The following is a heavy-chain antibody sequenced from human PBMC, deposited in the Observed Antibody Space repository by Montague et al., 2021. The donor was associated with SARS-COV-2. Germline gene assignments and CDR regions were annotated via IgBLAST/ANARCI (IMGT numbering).Heavy chain of an antibody. CDR3: ARRFDY. J-gene: IGHJ4*02. V-gene: IGHV4-34*01. CDR2: INHSGST. CDR1: GGSFSGYY. Sequence: SETLSLTCAVYGGSFSGYYWSWIRQPPGKGLEWIGEINHSGSTNYNPSLKSRVTISVDTSKNQFSLKLSSVTAADTAVYYCARRFDYWGQGTLVTVSS.